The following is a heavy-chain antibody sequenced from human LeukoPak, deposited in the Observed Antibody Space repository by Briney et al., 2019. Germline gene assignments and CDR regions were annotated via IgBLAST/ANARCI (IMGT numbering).Heavy chain of an antibody. V-gene: IGHV4-34*01. D-gene: IGHD2-2*02. CDR2: INHSGST. CDR3: ARANNVVVPAAIYYYYYMDV. CDR1: GGSFSGYY. J-gene: IGHJ6*03. Sequence: SETLSLTCAVYGGSFSGYYWSWIRQPPGKGLEWIGEINHSGSTNYNPSLKSRVTISVDTSKNQFSLKLSSVTAADTAVYYCARANNVVVPAAIYYYYYMDVWGKGTTVTVSS.